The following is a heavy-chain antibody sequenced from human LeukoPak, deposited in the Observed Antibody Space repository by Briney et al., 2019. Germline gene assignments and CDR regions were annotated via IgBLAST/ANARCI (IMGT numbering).Heavy chain of an antibody. D-gene: IGHD4-17*01. J-gene: IGHJ4*02. CDR1: GYTFSSYD. V-gene: IGHV1-8*01. CDR2: MNPNSGNT. Sequence: RGASVKVSCKASGYTFSSYDINWVRQATGQGLEWMGWMNPNSGNTDYAQRFQGRVTMTRNTSISTAYMELSSLRSEDTAVYYCARGDFGDYFLDYWGQGTLVTVSS. CDR3: ARGDFGDYFLDY.